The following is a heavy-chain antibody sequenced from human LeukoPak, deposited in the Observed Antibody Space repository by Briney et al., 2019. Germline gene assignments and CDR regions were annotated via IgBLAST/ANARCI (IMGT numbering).Heavy chain of an antibody. Sequence: GGSLRLSCATSTFTFSSYAMHWVRQAPGKGLECVAFIPYDGTNKYFADSVKGRFTISRDNSKSTLYLQMNSLRTEDTAVYYCARSLRGDFWSGHYLPYYYMDVWGQGTTVTVSS. CDR2: IPYDGTNK. CDR3: ARSLRGDFWSGHYLPYYYMDV. D-gene: IGHD3-3*01. CDR1: TFTFSSYA. J-gene: IGHJ6*02. V-gene: IGHV3-30*04.